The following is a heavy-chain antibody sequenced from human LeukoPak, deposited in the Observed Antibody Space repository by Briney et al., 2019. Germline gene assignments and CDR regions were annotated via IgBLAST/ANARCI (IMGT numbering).Heavy chain of an antibody. Sequence: GGSLRLSCAASGFTFDDYAMHWVRQAPGKGLEWVSGISWHSGSIGYADSVKGRFTISRDNAKNSLYLQMNSLRAEDTALYYCAKERSSSGYYYYCGMDVWGQGTTVTVSS. V-gene: IGHV3-9*01. CDR1: GFTFDDYA. J-gene: IGHJ6*02. D-gene: IGHD3-22*01. CDR2: ISWHSGSI. CDR3: AKERSSSGYYYYCGMDV.